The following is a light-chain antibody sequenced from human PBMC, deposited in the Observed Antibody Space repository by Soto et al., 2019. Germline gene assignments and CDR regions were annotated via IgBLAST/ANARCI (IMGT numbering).Light chain of an antibody. J-gene: IGKJ1*01. V-gene: IGKV3-15*01. CDR3: QQYNNWPPWT. Sequence: EIVMTQSPATLSVSPGERATLSCRASQSVSTNLAWYQQKPGQAPRLLFYGAPTRATGIPARFSGSGSGTEFTLTISSLQSEDFAVYYCQQYNNWPPWTFGQGTKVEIK. CDR1: QSVSTN. CDR2: GAP.